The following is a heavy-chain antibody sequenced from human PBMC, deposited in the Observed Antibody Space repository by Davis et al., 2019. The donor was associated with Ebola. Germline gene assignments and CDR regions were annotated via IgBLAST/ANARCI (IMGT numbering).Heavy chain of an antibody. V-gene: IGHV1-46*01. Sequence: AASVKVSCKASGYTFTSYYMHWVRQAPGQGLEWMGIINPSGGSTSYAQKFQGRVTMTRDTSTSTVYMELSSLSFEDTAVYYCARDHRDDNYYYYYAMDVWGQGTTVTVSS. CDR2: INPSGGST. J-gene: IGHJ6*02. CDR1: GYTFTSYY. D-gene: IGHD3-9*01. CDR3: ARDHRDDNYYYYYAMDV.